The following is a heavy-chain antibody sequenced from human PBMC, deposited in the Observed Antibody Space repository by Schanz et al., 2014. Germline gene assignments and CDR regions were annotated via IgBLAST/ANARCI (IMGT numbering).Heavy chain of an antibody. CDR2: ISGGGGST. Sequence: EVQLVESGGGLVQPGGSLRLSCAASGFTFSGYAMSWVRQAPGKGLEWVSSISGGGGSTRYGDSLRGRFYISRDNSKNTLYLQMNSLRVEDTAEYYCAKNWKGHHITGRPGWSDGMDVWGQGTTVTVSS. J-gene: IGHJ6*02. CDR1: GFTFSGYA. V-gene: IGHV3-23*04. CDR3: AKNWKGHHITGRPGWSDGMDV. D-gene: IGHD6-6*01.